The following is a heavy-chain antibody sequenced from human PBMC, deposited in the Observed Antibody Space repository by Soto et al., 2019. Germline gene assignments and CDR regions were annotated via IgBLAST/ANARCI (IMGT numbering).Heavy chain of an antibody. V-gene: IGHV3-30*18. Sequence: GGSLRLSCAASGFTFSSYGMHWVRQAPGKGLEWVAVISYDGSNKYYADSVKGRFTISRDNSKNTLYLQMNSLRAEDTAVYYCAKDGPIPHYCSSTSCYSVKDYYYYGMDVWGQGTTVTVSS. CDR3: AKDGPIPHYCSSTSCYSVKDYYYYGMDV. D-gene: IGHD2-2*01. CDR1: GFTFSSYG. J-gene: IGHJ6*02. CDR2: ISYDGSNK.